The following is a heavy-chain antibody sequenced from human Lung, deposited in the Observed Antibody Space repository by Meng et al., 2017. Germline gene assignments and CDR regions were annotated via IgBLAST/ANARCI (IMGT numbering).Heavy chain of an antibody. J-gene: IGHJ2*01. CDR3: ARPKQANWYFDL. Sequence: QVQLQQWGAGLLKPSVTLSLTCAVYGWAFRGDYWSWIRQPPGKGLDWIGEINHSEITNYNPSLKSRVTISVDTSKNLFSLKLSSVTAADTAVYYFARPKQANWYFDLWGRGTLVTVSS. CDR1: GWAFRGDY. CDR2: INHSEIT. D-gene: IGHD1/OR15-1a*01. V-gene: IGHV4-34*01.